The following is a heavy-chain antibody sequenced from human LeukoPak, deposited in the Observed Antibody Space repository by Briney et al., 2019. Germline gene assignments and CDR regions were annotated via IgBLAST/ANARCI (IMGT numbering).Heavy chain of an antibody. D-gene: IGHD3-3*01. CDR2: IKQDGSEK. V-gene: IGHV3-7*01. CDR3: ARGQKKRYYDFWSGYSPPGHY. CDR1: GFTFSSYW. J-gene: IGHJ4*02. Sequence: PGGSLRLSCAASGFTFSSYWMSWVRQAPGKGLEWVANIKQDGSEKYYEDSVKGRFTISRDNAKNSLYLQMNSLRAEDTAVYYCARGQKKRYYDFWSGYSPPGHYWGQGTLVTVSS.